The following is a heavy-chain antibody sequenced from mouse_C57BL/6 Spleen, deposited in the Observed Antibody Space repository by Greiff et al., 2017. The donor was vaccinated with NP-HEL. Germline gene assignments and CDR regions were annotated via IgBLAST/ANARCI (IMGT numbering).Heavy chain of an antibody. V-gene: IGHV1-69*01. D-gene: IGHD2-1*01. Sequence: VQLQQPGAELVMPGASVKLSCKASGYTFTSYWMHWVKQRPGQGLEWIGEIDPSDSYTNYNQKFKGKSTLTVDKSSSTAYMQLSSLTSEDSAVYYCARNDYGNNYWYFDVWGTGTTVTVSS. J-gene: IGHJ1*03. CDR2: IDPSDSYT. CDR3: ARNDYGNNYWYFDV. CDR1: GYTFTSYW.